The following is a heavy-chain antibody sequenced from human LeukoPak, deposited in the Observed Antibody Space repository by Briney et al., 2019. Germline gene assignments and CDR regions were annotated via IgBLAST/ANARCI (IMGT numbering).Heavy chain of an antibody. CDR2: INPSVGST. Sequence: ASVKVSSKASGYTFTIYYMHWGRHAPGQGLEWMGIINPSVGSTSHAQKFQSRVTITTDTSTRTVYMELSSLRSEDTAVYYCAREGVSEGSGSYYPLNFDYWGQGTLVTVSS. V-gene: IGHV1-46*01. CDR1: GYTFTIYY. J-gene: IGHJ4*02. CDR3: AREGVSEGSGSYYPLNFDY. D-gene: IGHD3-10*01.